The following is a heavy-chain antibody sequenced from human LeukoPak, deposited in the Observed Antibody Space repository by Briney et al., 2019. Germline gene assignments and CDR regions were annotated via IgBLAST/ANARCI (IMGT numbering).Heavy chain of an antibody. V-gene: IGHV4-39*01. Sequence: SETLSLTCTVSGGSISSSSYYWGWIRQPPGKGLEWIGSIYYSGSTYYNPSLKSRVTISVDTSKNQFSLKLSSVTAADTAVYYCARTRGYSGYGALWWFDPWGQGTLVTVSS. D-gene: IGHD5-12*01. CDR1: GGSISSSSYY. J-gene: IGHJ5*02. CDR3: ARTRGYSGYGALWWFDP. CDR2: IYYSGST.